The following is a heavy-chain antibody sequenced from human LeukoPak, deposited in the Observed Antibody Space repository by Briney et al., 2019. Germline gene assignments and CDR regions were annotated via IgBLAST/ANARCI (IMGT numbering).Heavy chain of an antibody. CDR1: GGSISSSSYY. J-gene: IGHJ4*02. Sequence: SETLSLTCTVSGGSISSSSYYWGWIRQPPGKGLEWIGSIYYSGSAYYNPSLKSRVTISLDTSKNQFSLKLSSVTAADTAVYYCARDFSDYSGSYYGIAGFDYWGQGTLVTVSS. V-gene: IGHV4-39*07. D-gene: IGHD1-26*01. CDR3: ARDFSDYSGSYYGIAGFDY. CDR2: IYYSGSA.